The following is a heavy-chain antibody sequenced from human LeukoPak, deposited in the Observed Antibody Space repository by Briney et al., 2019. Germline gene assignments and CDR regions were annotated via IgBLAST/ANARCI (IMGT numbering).Heavy chain of an antibody. V-gene: IGHV3-20*04. CDR3: ARRAGTKHYYYYYYMDV. CDR1: GFTFDDYG. D-gene: IGHD1-7*01. J-gene: IGHJ6*03. Sequence: PGGSLRLSCAASGFTFDDYGMSWVRQAPGKGLEWVSGINWNGGSTGYADSVKGRFTISRDNAKNSLYLQMNSLRAEDTALYYCARRAGTKHYYYYYYMDVWGKGTTVTVSS. CDR2: INWNGGST.